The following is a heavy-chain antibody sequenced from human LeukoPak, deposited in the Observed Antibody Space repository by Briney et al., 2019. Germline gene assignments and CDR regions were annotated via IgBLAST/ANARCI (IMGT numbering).Heavy chain of an antibody. CDR1: GGSISSHY. J-gene: IGHJ6*03. CDR3: ARVPIAAAGHHYYYYYMDV. V-gene: IGHV4-59*11. Sequence: SETLSLTCTVSGGSISSHYWSWIRQPPGKGLEWIGYIYYSGCTNYNPSLKSRVTISVDTSKNQFSLKLSSVTAADTAVYYCARVPIAAAGHHYYYYYMDVWGKGTTVTVSS. D-gene: IGHD6-13*01. CDR2: IYYSGCT.